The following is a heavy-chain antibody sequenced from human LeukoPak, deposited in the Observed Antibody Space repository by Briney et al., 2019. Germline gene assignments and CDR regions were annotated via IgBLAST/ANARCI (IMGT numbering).Heavy chain of an antibody. J-gene: IGHJ5*02. CDR3: AKDQYSSGYYDWFDP. D-gene: IGHD3-22*01. CDR2: ISGSGGST. CDR1: GFTFSSYA. V-gene: IGHV3-23*01. Sequence: GGSLRLSCAASGFTFSSYAMSWVRQAPGKGLEWVSAISGSGGSTYYADSVKGRFTISRDNSKNTLYLQMNSLRAEDTAVYYCAKDQYSSGYYDWFDPWGQGTLDTVSS.